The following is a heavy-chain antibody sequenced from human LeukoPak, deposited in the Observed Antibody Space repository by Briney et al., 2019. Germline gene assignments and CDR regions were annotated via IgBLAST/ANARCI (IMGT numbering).Heavy chain of an antibody. CDR1: GYTFTGYY. CDR3: ARGGRYYYDSSARYFDY. D-gene: IGHD3-22*01. CDR2: INPNSGGT. V-gene: IGHV1-2*04. Sequence: ASVKVSCKASGYTFTGYYMHWVRQAPGQGLEWMGWINPNSGGTNCAQKFQGWVTMTRDTSISTAYMELSRLRSDDTAVYYCARGGRYYYDSSARYFDYWGQGTLVTVSS. J-gene: IGHJ4*02.